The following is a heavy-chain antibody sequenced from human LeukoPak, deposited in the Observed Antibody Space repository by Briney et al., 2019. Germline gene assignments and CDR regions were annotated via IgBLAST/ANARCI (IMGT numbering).Heavy chain of an antibody. D-gene: IGHD6-6*01. Sequence: GGSLRLSCVASGFIFSDYYMSWLRQTPGKGLEWISYISNSDNDIYYAGSVKGRFTISRDNTRNSLFLQMNSLRPDDTAVYYCASGSSSVGCWGQGTLVTVSP. CDR1: GFIFSDYY. CDR3: ASGSSSVGC. V-gene: IGHV3-11*01. J-gene: IGHJ4*02. CDR2: ISNSDNDI.